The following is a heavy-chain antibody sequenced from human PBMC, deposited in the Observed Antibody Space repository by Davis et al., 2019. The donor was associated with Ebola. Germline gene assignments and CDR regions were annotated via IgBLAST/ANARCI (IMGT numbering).Heavy chain of an antibody. CDR1: GFTFSGSA. CDR3: TRPGTTVTTGGMDV. Sequence: GVLKISCAASGFTFSGSAMHWVRQASGKGLEWVGRIRSKANSYATAYAASVKGRFTISRDDSKNTAYLQMNSLKTEDTAVYYCTRPGTTVTTGGMDVWGQGTTVTVSS. V-gene: IGHV3-73*01. D-gene: IGHD4-11*01. CDR2: IRSKANSYAT. J-gene: IGHJ6*02.